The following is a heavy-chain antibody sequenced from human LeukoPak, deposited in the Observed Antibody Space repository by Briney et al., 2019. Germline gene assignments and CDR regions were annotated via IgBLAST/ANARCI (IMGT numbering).Heavy chain of an antibody. CDR1: GFTFSSYA. J-gene: IGHJ4*02. Sequence: GGSLRLSCAASGFTFSSYAMSWVRQAPGKGLEWVSAISGSGGSTYYADSVKGRFTISRDNSKNTLYLQMNSLRAEDTAVYYCARDLTYYYDSSGYYQNWGQGTLVTVSS. CDR2: ISGSGGST. D-gene: IGHD3-22*01. V-gene: IGHV3-23*01. CDR3: ARDLTYYYDSSGYYQN.